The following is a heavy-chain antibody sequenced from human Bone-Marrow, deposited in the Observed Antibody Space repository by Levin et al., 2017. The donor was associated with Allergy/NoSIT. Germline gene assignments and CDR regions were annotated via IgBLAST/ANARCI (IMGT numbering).Heavy chain of an antibody. CDR3: ARGGKVPAALLGQYYYGMDI. D-gene: IGHD2-2*01. J-gene: IGHJ6*02. CDR2: IIPMSNTV. Sequence: SVKVSCKASGGSISSDAVTWVRQAPGQGLEWMGGIIPMSNTVNYAQKIQDRVTITADEVTSTAYMEMRNLRSEDTAVYYCARGGKVPAALLGQYYYGMDIWGQGTTVTVSS. V-gene: IGHV1-69*13. CDR1: GGSISSDA.